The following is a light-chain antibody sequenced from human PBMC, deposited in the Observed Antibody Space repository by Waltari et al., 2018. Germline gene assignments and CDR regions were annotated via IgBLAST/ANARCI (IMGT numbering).Light chain of an antibody. J-gene: IGKJ1*01. CDR1: QGFSKS. CDR2: AAS. CDR3: QQYYSTLRRT. Sequence: DIQMTQSPSSLSASVGDRVPITCRASQGFSKSLAWYQQKPGKAPKLLLYAASRLESGVPSRFSCSGSGTNYTLTISSLQPEDFATYYCQQYYSTLRRTFGQGTKVEIK. V-gene: IGKV1-NL1*01.